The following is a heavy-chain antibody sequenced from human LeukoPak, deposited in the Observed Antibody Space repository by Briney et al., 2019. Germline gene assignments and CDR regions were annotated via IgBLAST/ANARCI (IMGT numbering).Heavy chain of an antibody. CDR3: AREASCGGDCYSVGGAFDI. Sequence: SETLSLTCTVSGVSISDYYWNWIRQPPGKGLEWIGYIYYSGSPNYNPSLKSRITISIHTSKKHFSLKLSSVTAADTAVYYCAREASCGGDCYSVGGAFDIWGQGTMVTVSS. V-gene: IGHV4-59*12. CDR2: IYYSGSP. J-gene: IGHJ3*02. D-gene: IGHD2-21*02. CDR1: GVSISDYY.